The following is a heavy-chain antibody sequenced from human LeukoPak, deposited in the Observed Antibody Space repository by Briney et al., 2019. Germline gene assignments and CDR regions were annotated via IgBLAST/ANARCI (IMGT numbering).Heavy chain of an antibody. CDR1: GYTFTDYY. Sequence: ASVKVSCKAAGYTFTDYYLHWVRQAPGQGLEWMGWISPSTGDTNYAQKFQGRVTMTRDTSISTAYMELSSLRSDDTAVYYCASPRYNWNYPDVWGKGTTVTVSS. V-gene: IGHV1-2*02. CDR3: ASPRYNWNYPDV. D-gene: IGHD1-20*01. CDR2: ISPSTGDT. J-gene: IGHJ6*03.